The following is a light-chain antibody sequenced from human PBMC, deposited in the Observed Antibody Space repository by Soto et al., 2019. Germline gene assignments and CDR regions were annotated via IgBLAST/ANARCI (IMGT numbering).Light chain of an antibody. V-gene: IGKV1-9*01. CDR2: AAS. J-gene: IGKJ5*01. CDR1: QGISSF. Sequence: DIHLTQSPSSLSASVGDRVTITCRASQGISSFLAWYQQKPGKAPNLLMYAASTLQSGVPSRFSGGESGTEYTLTISSLQPEDSATYYCQQLYIFPLTFGQGTRLEIK. CDR3: QQLYIFPLT.